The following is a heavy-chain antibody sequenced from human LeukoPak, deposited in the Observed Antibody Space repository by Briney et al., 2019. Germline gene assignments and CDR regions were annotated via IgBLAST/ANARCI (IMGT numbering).Heavy chain of an antibody. Sequence: TGGSLRLSCAASGFTFSSYAMGWVRQAPGEGLEWVSAITASGGNTYYADSVKSRFTISRDNSKNTLYLQVNSLRAEDTAVYYCAKGNGYSYGRYYFDYWGQGTLVTVSS. J-gene: IGHJ4*02. CDR1: GFTFSSYA. CDR2: ITASGGNT. CDR3: AKGNGYSYGRYYFDY. D-gene: IGHD5-18*01. V-gene: IGHV3-23*01.